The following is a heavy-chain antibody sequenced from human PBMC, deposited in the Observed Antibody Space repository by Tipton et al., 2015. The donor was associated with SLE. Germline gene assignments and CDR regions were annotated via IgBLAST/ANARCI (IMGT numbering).Heavy chain of an antibody. CDR2: INHSGST. D-gene: IGHD6-13*01. CDR3: ARASWYSGYYGMDV. J-gene: IGHJ6*02. Sequence: TLSLTCAVYGGSFSGYYWSWIRQPPGKGLEWIGEINHSGSTNYNPSLKSRVTISVDKSKNQISLKASSVTAADTAVYYCARASWYSGYYGMDVWGQGTTVTVSS. CDR1: GGSFSGYY. V-gene: IGHV4-34*01.